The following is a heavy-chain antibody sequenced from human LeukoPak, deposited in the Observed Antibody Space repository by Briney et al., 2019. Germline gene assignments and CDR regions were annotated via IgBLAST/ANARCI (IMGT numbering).Heavy chain of an antibody. CDR3: AKDSVIFRGLVDY. V-gene: IGHV3-23*01. Sequence: AGSLRLSCAASGFSFSSYAMSWVRQAPAKGLQWVSAISGSGGSTYYADSVKGRFTISRDNSKNTLYLQMNTLRAEDTAVYYCAKDSVIFRGLVDYWGQGTLVTVSS. J-gene: IGHJ4*02. CDR1: GFSFSSYA. D-gene: IGHD3-10*01. CDR2: ISGSGGST.